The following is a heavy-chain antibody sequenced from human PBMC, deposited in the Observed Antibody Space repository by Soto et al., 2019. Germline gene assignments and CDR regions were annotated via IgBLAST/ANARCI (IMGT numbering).Heavy chain of an antibody. CDR3: ASEFPSSKQLDRYYYYCYMDV. CDR2: IIPILGIA. V-gene: IGHV1-69*02. CDR1: GGTFSSYT. Sequence: QVQLVQSGAEVKKPGSSVKVSCKASGGTFSSYTISWVRQAPGQGLEWMGRIIPILGIANYAQKFQGRVTITADKSTSTAYMELSSMRSEDTAVYYCASEFPSSKQLDRYYYYCYMDVWGKGTTVTVSS. J-gene: IGHJ6*03. D-gene: IGHD6-6*01.